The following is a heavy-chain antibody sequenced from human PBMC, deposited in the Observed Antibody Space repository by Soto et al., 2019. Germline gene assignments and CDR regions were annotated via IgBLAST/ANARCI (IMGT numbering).Heavy chain of an antibody. Sequence: TSETLSLTCSVSGGSISSGSYYWSWLRQPPGKGLEWIGNIYYSGNTYYNPSLKSRLIISIDTSKNKFCRKVGSVAAAHTAVYYCASTSLYGMDCWGPGTTVTVSS. V-gene: IGHV4-30-4*08. CDR2: IYYSGNT. J-gene: IGHJ6*02. CDR3: ASTSLYGMDC. CDR1: GGSISSGSYY.